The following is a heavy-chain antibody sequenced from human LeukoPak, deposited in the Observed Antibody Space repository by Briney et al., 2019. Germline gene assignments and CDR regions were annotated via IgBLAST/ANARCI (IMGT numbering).Heavy chain of an antibody. CDR1: GYTFTSYG. D-gene: IGHD3-3*01. V-gene: IGHV1-18*01. Sequence: GASVKVSCKASGYTFTSYGISWVRQAPGQGLEWMGWISAYNGKTNYAQKLQGRVTMTTDTSTSTAYMELRSLRSDDTAVYYCARGIQNYDFWSGYYSPHDAFDIWGQGTMFTVSS. CDR3: ARGIQNYDFWSGYYSPHDAFDI. J-gene: IGHJ3*02. CDR2: ISAYNGKT.